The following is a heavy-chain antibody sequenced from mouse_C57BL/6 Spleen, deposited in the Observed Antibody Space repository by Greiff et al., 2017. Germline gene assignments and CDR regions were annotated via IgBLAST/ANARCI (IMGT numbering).Heavy chain of an antibody. J-gene: IGHJ3*01. V-gene: IGHV1-55*01. CDR3: ARSGCGNVPWVAY. CDR1: GFTFTSYW. CDR2: IYPGSGST. D-gene: IGHD2-1*01. Sequence: QVQLQQPGAELVKPGASVKMSCKASGFTFTSYWITWVKQRPGQGLEWIGDIYPGSGSTNYNEKFTSKATLTADTSSSTAYMQLSSLTSEDSAVDYCARSGCGNVPWVAYWGQGTLVTVSA.